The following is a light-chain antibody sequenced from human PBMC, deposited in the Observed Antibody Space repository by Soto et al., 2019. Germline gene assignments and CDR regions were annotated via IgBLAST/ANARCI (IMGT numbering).Light chain of an antibody. V-gene: IGLV1-44*01. CDR1: RSDIGRDS. CDR3: AAWDDSLNAWV. CDR2: DND. Sequence: VLIQPPSASGTPGQRGSISCSGSRSDIGRDSVTWYQQLPAAAPKLLIFDNDQRPSGVPERFSGSKSGTSASLAISGLQSEDEADYYCAAWDDSLNAWVFGGGTKLTV. J-gene: IGLJ3*02.